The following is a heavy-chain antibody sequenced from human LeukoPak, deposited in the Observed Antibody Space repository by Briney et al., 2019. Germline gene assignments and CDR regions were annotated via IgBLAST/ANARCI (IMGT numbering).Heavy chain of an antibody. J-gene: IGHJ4*02. D-gene: IGHD1-26*01. CDR3: ARVVHFGGIAGLIDY. V-gene: IGHV3-30-3*01. CDR2: ISYDGSNK. CDR1: GFSFSNYA. Sequence: PGRSLRLSCVASGFSFSNYAMYWVRQAPGKGLEWVAFISYDGSNKYYADSVKGRFTISRDNSKNTLYLQMNSLRAEDTAVYYCARVVHFGGIAGLIDYWGQGTLVTVSS.